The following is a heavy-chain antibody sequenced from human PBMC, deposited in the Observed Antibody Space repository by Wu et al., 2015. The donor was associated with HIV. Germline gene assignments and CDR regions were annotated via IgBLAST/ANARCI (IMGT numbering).Heavy chain of an antibody. Sequence: VRLVQSGAEVKKPGASVKVSCKSSGPTFTGYYIHWVRQAPGQGLEWMAWINFNSGGTNSAQMFQGRVTLTSDTSLSTVYLEMGGLTFDDTAVYYCARRGRGDYAIDYWGQGTLVTVSS. V-gene: IGHV1-2*02. CDR2: INFNSGGT. D-gene: IGHD4-17*01. CDR1: GPTFTGYY. J-gene: IGHJ4*02. CDR3: ARRGRGDYAIDY.